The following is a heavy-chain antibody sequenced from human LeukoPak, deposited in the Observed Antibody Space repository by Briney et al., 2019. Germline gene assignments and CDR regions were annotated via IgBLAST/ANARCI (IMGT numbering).Heavy chain of an antibody. CDR1: DGSISNYY. J-gene: IGHJ3*02. Sequence: PSQTLSLTCSVVDGSISNYYWSWIRQPPGKGLEWIGYGYYSGSTTYNPSLKSRVTISVDTSKNQFSLKLSSVTAADTAVYYCARAYAFDIWGQGTMVTVSS. V-gene: IGHV4-59*01. CDR2: GYYSGST. CDR3: ARAYAFDI.